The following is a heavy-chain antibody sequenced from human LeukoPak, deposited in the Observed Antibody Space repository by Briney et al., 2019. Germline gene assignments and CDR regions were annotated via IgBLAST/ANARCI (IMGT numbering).Heavy chain of an antibody. Sequence: PSETLSLTCTVSGGSISSYHWGWIRQPPGKGLEWISGSTNYNPSPKSRVTISVDTSKNQFSLKLSSVTAADTAVYYCASDYGDYIGASDIWGQGTMVTVSS. V-gene: IGHV4-59*01. CDR1: GGSISSYH. CDR2: GST. J-gene: IGHJ3*02. D-gene: IGHD4-17*01. CDR3: ASDYGDYIGASDI.